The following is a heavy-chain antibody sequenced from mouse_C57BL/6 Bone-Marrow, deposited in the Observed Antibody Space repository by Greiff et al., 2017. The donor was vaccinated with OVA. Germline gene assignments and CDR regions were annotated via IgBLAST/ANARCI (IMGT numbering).Heavy chain of an antibody. V-gene: IGHV5-6*01. Sequence: EVQLQQSGGDLVKPGGSLKLSCAASGFTFSSYGMSWVRQTPDKRLVWVATISSGGSYTYYPDSVKGRFTISRDNAKNTLYLQMSSLKSEDTAMYYCARAIYYDYDGWFAYWGQGTLVTVSA. CDR1: GFTFSSYG. J-gene: IGHJ3*01. D-gene: IGHD2-4*01. CDR2: ISSGGSYT. CDR3: ARAIYYDYDGWFAY.